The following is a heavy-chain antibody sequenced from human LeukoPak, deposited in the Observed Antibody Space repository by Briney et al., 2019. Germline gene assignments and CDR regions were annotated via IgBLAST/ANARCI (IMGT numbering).Heavy chain of an antibody. J-gene: IGHJ4*02. D-gene: IGHD5-18*01. CDR1: GFTVSSNY. Sequence: GGSLRLSCAASGFTVSSNYMSWVRQAPGKGLEWVSVTYSGGTTYYSDSVKGRFTISRDNSKNTLHLQMNSLRAEDTAVYYCARDQYSYAHAAHWGQGTLVTVSS. CDR3: ARDQYSYAHAAH. V-gene: IGHV3-66*01. CDR2: TYSGGTT.